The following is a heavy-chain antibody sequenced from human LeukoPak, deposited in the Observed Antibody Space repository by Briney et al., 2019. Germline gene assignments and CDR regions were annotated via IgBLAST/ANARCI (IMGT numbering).Heavy chain of an antibody. CDR3: AAVLEDAAYGDYGGYGGY. V-gene: IGHV1-58*02. Sequence: GASVKVSCKASGFTFTSSAMQWVRQARGQRLEWIGWIVVGSGNTNYAQKFQERVTITRDMSTSTAYMELSSLRSEDTAVYYCAAVLEDAAYGDYGGYGGYWGQGTLVTVTS. CDR2: IVVGSGNT. D-gene: IGHD4-17*01. J-gene: IGHJ4*02. CDR1: GFTFTSSA.